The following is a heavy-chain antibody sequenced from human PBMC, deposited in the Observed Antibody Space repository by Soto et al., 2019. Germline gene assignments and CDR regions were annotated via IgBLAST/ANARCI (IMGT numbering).Heavy chain of an antibody. Sequence: EVQLVESGGGLVQPGGSLRLSCAASGFTFSSYWMSWVRQAPGKGLEWVANIKQDGSEKYYVDSVKGRFTISRDNAKNSLYLQMNSLRAEDTAVYYCARGPDIVLMVYATANYYYYYLDVSGKGTTVTVSS. V-gene: IGHV3-7*01. CDR3: ARGPDIVLMVYATANYYYYYLDV. D-gene: IGHD2-8*01. CDR1: GFTFSSYW. CDR2: IKQDGSEK. J-gene: IGHJ6*03.